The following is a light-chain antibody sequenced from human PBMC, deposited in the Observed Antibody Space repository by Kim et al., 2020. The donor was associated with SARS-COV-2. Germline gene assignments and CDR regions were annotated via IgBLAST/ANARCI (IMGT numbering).Light chain of an antibody. CDR2: DAS. V-gene: IGKV3-11*01. CDR1: QSISNH. J-gene: IGKJ4*01. Sequence: LSPGERATLQCRASQSISNHLGWYQQKPGQAPRLLISDASIRATDIAARFSGSGSGTDFTLTISSLEPEDSAVYYCQQRNSWPLTFGGGTKVDIK. CDR3: QQRNSWPLT.